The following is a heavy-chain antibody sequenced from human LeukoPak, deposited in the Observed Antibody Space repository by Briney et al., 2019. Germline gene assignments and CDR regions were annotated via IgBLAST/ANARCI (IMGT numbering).Heavy chain of an antibody. CDR1: GFTFSDSY. CDR3: SRARGSYAFDY. J-gene: IGHJ4*02. CDR2: ISSSGDTI. Sequence: GGSLRLSCAASGFTFSDSYMSWIRQAPGKGLELFSYISSSGDTIYYADSAKGRFTISRDNAKNSLYLQMNSLRAEDTAVYYCSRARGSYAFDYWGQGTLVTVSS. D-gene: IGHD1-26*01. V-gene: IGHV3-11*01.